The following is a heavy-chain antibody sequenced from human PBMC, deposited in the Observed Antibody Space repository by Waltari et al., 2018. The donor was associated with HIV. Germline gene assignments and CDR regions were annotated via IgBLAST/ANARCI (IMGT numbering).Heavy chain of an antibody. J-gene: IGHJ6*02. Sequence: EVQLVESGGGLVQPGGSLRLSCAASQFTFSSYNMNWVRQAPGKGLEWVSYIHSSSSPIYYADSVKGRFTSSRDNAKNSLYLQMNSLRAEDTAVYYCARGGLGGYYYGMDVWGQGTTVTVSS. CDR1: QFTFSSYN. CDR2: IHSSSSPI. D-gene: IGHD1-26*01. V-gene: IGHV3-48*01. CDR3: ARGGLGGYYYGMDV.